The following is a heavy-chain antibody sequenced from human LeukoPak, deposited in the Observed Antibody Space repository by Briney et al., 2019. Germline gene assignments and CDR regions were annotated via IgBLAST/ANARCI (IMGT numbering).Heavy chain of an antibody. D-gene: IGHD6-19*01. Sequence: ASVKVSCKASGYTFTGYYMHWVRQAPGQGLEWMGWISPNSGGTNYAQKFQGRVTMTRDTSISTAYMELSRLRSDDTAVYYCARDSGQWLVRRRLKYYFDYWGQGTLVTVSS. J-gene: IGHJ4*02. CDR1: GYTFTGYY. CDR3: ARDSGQWLVRRRLKYYFDY. CDR2: ISPNSGGT. V-gene: IGHV1-2*02.